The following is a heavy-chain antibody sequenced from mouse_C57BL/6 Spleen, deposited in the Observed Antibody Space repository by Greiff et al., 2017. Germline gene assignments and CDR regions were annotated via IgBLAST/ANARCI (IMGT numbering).Heavy chain of an antibody. CDR1: GYTFTSYW. CDR3: ASYDYAYAMDY. V-gene: IGHV1-69*01. Sequence: VQLQQPGAELVMPGASVKLSCKASGYTFTSYWMHWVKQRPGQGLEWIGEIDPSDSYTNYNQKFKGKSTLTVDKSSSTAYMQLSSLTSEDSAVYYCASYDYAYAMDYWGQGTSVTVSS. CDR2: IDPSDSYT. D-gene: IGHD2-4*01. J-gene: IGHJ4*01.